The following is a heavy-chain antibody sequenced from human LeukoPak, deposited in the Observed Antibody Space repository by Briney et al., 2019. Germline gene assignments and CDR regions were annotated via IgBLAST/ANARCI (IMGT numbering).Heavy chain of an antibody. CDR3: ARWGNYYYDSSGYYYDVGYYYGMDV. Sequence: GGSLRLSCAASGFTVSSNYMSWVRQAPGKGLEWVSVIYSGGSTYYADSVKGRFTISRDNSKNTLYLQMNSLRAEDTAVYYCARWGNYYYDSSGYYYDVGYYYGMDVWGQGTTVTVSS. D-gene: IGHD3-22*01. CDR1: GFTVSSNY. V-gene: IGHV3-66*01. CDR2: IYSGGST. J-gene: IGHJ6*02.